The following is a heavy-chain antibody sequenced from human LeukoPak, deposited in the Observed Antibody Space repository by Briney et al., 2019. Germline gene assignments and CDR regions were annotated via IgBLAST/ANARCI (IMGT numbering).Heavy chain of an antibody. CDR3: ARGCSSTTCSWPFDY. Sequence: ASVKVSCKASGYTFTSYDIHWVRQATGQGLEWMGWMSPNSGNTVYAQKFQGRVTMTRNTSISTAYMELSSLSSEDTAVYFCARGCSSTTCSWPFDYWGQGTLVTVSS. D-gene: IGHD2-2*01. CDR2: MSPNSGNT. CDR1: GYTFTSYD. V-gene: IGHV1-8*01. J-gene: IGHJ4*02.